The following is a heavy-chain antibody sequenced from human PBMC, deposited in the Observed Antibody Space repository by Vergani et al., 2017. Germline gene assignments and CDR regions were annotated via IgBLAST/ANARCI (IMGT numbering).Heavy chain of an antibody. J-gene: IGHJ6*04. CDR1: GGSINRHH. Sequence: QVQLQESGPGLVKPSETLSSPFTVPGGSINRHHWNWIRQPPGKGLEWIGYIHKSGSTNYNPSLKTRVTILVDTSKNQFSLKLSSVAAADTAVYYCAREAYGMDVWGKGTTVTVSS. V-gene: IGHV4-59*11. CDR2: IHKSGST. CDR3: AREAYGMDV.